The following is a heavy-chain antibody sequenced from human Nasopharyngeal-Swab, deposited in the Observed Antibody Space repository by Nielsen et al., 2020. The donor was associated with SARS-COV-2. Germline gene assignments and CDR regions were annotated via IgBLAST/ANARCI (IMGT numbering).Heavy chain of an antibody. CDR1: GFTLSNYV. CDR3: ARTDSGSYAAYFDY. Sequence: GGSLRLSCVASGFTLSNYVMSWVRHAPAKGLEWVSAIRSADKTHYADSVKGRFTISRDNSKNTLYLQMDSLRPEDTAVYYCARTDSGSYAAYFDYWGQGTQVTVSS. J-gene: IGHJ4*02. D-gene: IGHD1-26*01. V-gene: IGHV3-23*01. CDR2: IRSADKT.